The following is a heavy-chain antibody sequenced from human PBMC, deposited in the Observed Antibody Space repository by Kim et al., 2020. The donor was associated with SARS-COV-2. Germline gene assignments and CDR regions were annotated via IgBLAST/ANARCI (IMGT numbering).Heavy chain of an antibody. D-gene: IGHD6-13*01. V-gene: IGHV3-30*02. J-gene: IGHJ4*02. Sequence: NKYYADSVKGRFTISRDNSKITLYLQMNSLRAEDTAVYYCACQYSSTFDYWGQGTLVTVSS. CDR3: ACQYSSTFDY. CDR2: NK.